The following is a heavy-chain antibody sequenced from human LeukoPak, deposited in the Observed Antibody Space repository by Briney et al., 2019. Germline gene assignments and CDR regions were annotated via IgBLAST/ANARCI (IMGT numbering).Heavy chain of an antibody. D-gene: IGHD2-2*03. V-gene: IGHV4-30-2*01. J-gene: IGHJ6*02. Sequence: PSQTLSLTCAVSGGSISSGCYSWSWIRQPPGKGLEWIGYIYHSGSTYYDPSLKSRVTISVDRSKNQFSLKLSSVTAADTAVYYCARGVGYCSSTSCYPYYGMDVWGQGTTVTVSS. CDR3: ARGVGYCSSTSCYPYYGMDV. CDR1: GGSISSGCYS. CDR2: IYHSGST.